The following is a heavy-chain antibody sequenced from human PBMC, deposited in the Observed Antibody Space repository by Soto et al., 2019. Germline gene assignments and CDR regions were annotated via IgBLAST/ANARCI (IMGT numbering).Heavy chain of an antibody. CDR2: INPADSDT. V-gene: IGHV5-51*01. D-gene: IGHD3-9*01. Sequence: PGESLKISCKGSGYSFTNYWIGWVRQMPGKGLEWMGIINPADSDTRYSPSFQGQVTVSVDKSISTAYLQSGSLKASDTAMYYCVRPDSTGYYSHWGQGTPVTVSS. CDR1: GYSFTNYW. J-gene: IGHJ4*02. CDR3: VRPDSTGYYSH.